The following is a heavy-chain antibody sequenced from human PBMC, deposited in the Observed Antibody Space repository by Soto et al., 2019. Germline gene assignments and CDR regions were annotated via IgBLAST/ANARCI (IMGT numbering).Heavy chain of an antibody. D-gene: IGHD3-22*01. CDR3: AKDLLSSGYYPDY. J-gene: IGHJ4*02. V-gene: IGHV3-30*18. Sequence: GGSLRLSCAASGFTFSSYGMHWVRQAPGKGLEWVAVISYDGSNKYYADSVKGRFTISRDNSKNTLYLQMNSLRAEDTAVYYCAKDLLSSGYYPDYWGQGTLVTVSS. CDR2: ISYDGSNK. CDR1: GFTFSSYG.